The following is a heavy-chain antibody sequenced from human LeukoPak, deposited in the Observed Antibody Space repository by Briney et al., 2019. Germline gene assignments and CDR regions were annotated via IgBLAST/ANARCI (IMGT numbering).Heavy chain of an antibody. CDR1: GYTFTSYY. Sequence: GASVKVSCKASGYTFTSYYMHWVRQAPGQGLEWMGGIIPISGTANYAQKFQGRVTITADKSTSTAYMELSSLRSEDTAVYYCARSDIVATGHYFDYWGQGTLVTVSS. D-gene: IGHD5-12*01. CDR2: IIPISGTA. CDR3: ARSDIVATGHYFDY. V-gene: IGHV1-69*06. J-gene: IGHJ4*02.